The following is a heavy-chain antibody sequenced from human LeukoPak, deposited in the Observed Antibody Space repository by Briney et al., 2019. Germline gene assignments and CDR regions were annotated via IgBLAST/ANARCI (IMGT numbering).Heavy chain of an antibody. J-gene: IGHJ4*02. V-gene: IGHV4-4*07. Sequence: SETLSLTCTVSGGSINRYYWSWIRKPAGKGLEWIGRIYTSGSTNYSPSLKSRVTMSVDTSKNQFSLKLSSVTAADTAVYYCARVATFGVVEYYFDYWGQGTLVIVSS. CDR2: IYTSGST. CDR1: GGSINRYY. D-gene: IGHD3-3*01. CDR3: ARVATFGVVEYYFDY.